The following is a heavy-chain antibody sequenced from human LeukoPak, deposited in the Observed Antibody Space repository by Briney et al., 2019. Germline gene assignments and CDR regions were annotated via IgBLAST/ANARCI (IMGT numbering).Heavy chain of an antibody. Sequence: SETLSLTCSVSGDSLSSSDNWWSWVRQPPGEGLEWIGEIYQSGSTNYNPSLKSRVTMSVDKSKNQFSLKLSSVTAADTAVYYCARGSLGYCSSTSCLVKAYYYYYGMDVWGQGTTVTVSS. V-gene: IGHV4-4*02. CDR2: IYQSGST. CDR3: ARGSLGYCSSTSCLVKAYYYYYGMDV. D-gene: IGHD2-2*01. CDR1: GDSLSSSDNW. J-gene: IGHJ6*02.